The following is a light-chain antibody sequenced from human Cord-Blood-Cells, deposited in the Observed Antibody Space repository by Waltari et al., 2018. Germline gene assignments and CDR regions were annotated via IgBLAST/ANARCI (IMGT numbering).Light chain of an antibody. CDR2: AAS. Sequence: DIQLTQSPSFLSASVGDRVTITCRASQCIRRYLAWYQQKPGKASKLLIYAASTLQSGVPSRFSGSGSGTEFTLTISSLQPEDFATYYCQQLNSYPLFTFGPGTKVDIK. V-gene: IGKV1-9*01. CDR1: QCIRRY. J-gene: IGKJ3*01. CDR3: QQLNSYPLFT.